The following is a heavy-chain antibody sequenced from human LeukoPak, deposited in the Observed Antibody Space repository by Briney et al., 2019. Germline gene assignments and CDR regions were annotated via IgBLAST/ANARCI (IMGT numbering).Heavy chain of an antibody. CDR2: ISSSSSTI. V-gene: IGHV3-48*04. D-gene: IGHD6-19*01. J-gene: IGHJ4*02. Sequence: PGGSLRLSCAASGFTFSSYSMNWVRQAPGKGLEWVSYISSSSSTIYYADSVKGRFTISRDNAKNSLYLQMNSLRAEDTALYYCAKADYSGWSKSVCDYWGQGTLVTVSS. CDR1: GFTFSSYS. CDR3: AKADYSGWSKSVCDY.